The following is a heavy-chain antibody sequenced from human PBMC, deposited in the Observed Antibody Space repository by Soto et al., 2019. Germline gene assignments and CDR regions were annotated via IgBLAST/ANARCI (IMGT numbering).Heavy chain of an antibody. Sequence: SETLSLTCTVSGGSISSSSYYWGWIRQPPGKGLEWIGSIYYSGSTYYNPSPKSRVTISVDTSKNQFSLKLSSGTAADTAVYYCARNIGDYGGDPYYYYGMDVWGQGTTVTVSS. J-gene: IGHJ6*02. D-gene: IGHD4-17*01. CDR2: IYYSGST. V-gene: IGHV4-39*07. CDR1: GGSISSSSYY. CDR3: ARNIGDYGGDPYYYYGMDV.